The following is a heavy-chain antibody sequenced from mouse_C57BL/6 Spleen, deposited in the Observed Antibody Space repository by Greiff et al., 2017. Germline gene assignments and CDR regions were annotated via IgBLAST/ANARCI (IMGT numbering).Heavy chain of an antibody. Sequence: VNLVESGPGLVAPSQSLSITCTVSGFSLTSYGVSWVRQPPGKGLEWLGVIWGDGSTNYHSALISRLSISKDNFKSQVFLKLNSLQTDDTATYYCAKEGSTVVARYFDVWGTGTTATVSS. CDR1: GFSLTSYG. CDR2: IWGDGST. CDR3: AKEGSTVVARYFDV. V-gene: IGHV2-3*01. D-gene: IGHD1-1*01. J-gene: IGHJ1*03.